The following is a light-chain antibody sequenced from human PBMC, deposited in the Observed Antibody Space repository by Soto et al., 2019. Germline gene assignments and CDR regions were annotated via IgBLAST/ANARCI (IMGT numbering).Light chain of an antibody. CDR1: QSVSSY. CDR3: QQRSNWPST. Sequence: EIVLTQSPATLSLSPGDRATLSCRASQSVSSYVAWYQQKPGQAPRLLIYDASNRATGVPARFSGSRSGTDFTHTISSLQPEDFAVYYCQQRSNWPSTFGGGTKVEMK. V-gene: IGKV3-11*01. CDR2: DAS. J-gene: IGKJ4*01.